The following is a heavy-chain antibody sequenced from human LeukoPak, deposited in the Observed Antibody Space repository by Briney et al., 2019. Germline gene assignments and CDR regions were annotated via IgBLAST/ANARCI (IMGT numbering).Heavy chain of an antibody. Sequence: ASVKVSCKASGGTFSSYAISWVRQAPGQGLEWMGGIIPIFGKANYAQKFQGRVTITADESASTAYMELSSLRSEDTAVYYCARGPDGYYYYMDVWGKGTTVTISS. D-gene: IGHD5-24*01. V-gene: IGHV1-69*13. CDR2: IIPIFGKA. CDR1: GGTFSSYA. J-gene: IGHJ6*03. CDR3: ARGPDGYYYYMDV.